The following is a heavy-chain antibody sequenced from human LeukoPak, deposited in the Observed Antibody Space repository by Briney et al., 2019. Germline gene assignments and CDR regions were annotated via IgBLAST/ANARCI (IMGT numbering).Heavy chain of an antibody. Sequence: GGSLRLSCAASGFTFSSYWMSWVRQAPGKGLEWVANINEHGGDMYYVGSVKGRFTISRDNAKNSLYLQMNSLRADGTAVYYCARDLFTEGEDYWGQGTLVTVSS. V-gene: IGHV3-7*01. CDR1: GFTFSSYW. CDR3: ARDLFTEGEDY. CDR2: INEHGGDM. J-gene: IGHJ4*02. D-gene: IGHD3-16*01.